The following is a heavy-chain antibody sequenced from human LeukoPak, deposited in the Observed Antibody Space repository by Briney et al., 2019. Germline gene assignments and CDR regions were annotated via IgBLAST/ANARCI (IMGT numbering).Heavy chain of an antibody. D-gene: IGHD3-3*02. CDR3: ATPAFLEWLLPFDY. CDR1: GYTLTELS. J-gene: IGHJ4*02. V-gene: IGHV1-24*01. CDR2: FDPEDGET. Sequence: ASVKVSCKVSGYTLTELSMHWVRQAPGKGPEWMGGFDPEDGETIYAQKFQGRVTMTEDTSTDTAYMELSSLRSEDTAVYYCATPAFLEWLLPFDYWGQGTLVTVSS.